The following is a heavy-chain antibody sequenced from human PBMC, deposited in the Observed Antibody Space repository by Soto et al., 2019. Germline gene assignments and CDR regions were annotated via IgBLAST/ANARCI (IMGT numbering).Heavy chain of an antibody. V-gene: IGHV2-5*01. D-gene: IGHD2-2*01. Sequence: ESGPTLVNPTQTLTLTCTFSGFSLTTSGVGVGWIRQPPGKALEWLALIYWNDDKRYSPSLRGRLTITKDTSKNQVVLAMTNMDPVDTATYYCAHHTITPATNWFDPWGQGTLVTVSS. CDR3: AHHTITPATNWFDP. J-gene: IGHJ5*02. CDR2: IYWNDDK. CDR1: GFSLTTSGVG.